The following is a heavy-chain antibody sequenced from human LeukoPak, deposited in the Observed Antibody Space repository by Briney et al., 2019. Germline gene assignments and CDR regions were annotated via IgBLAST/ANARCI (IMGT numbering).Heavy chain of an antibody. J-gene: IGHJ4*02. D-gene: IGHD3-22*01. CDR3: AKRHLNYYDSSGYRTYYFDY. V-gene: IGHV3-48*01. CDR1: GFTLSSYS. CDR2: ISSSSSTI. Sequence: GGSLRLSCAASGFTLSSYSMNWVRQAPGKGLEWVSYISSSSSTIYYADSVKGRFTISRDNAKNSLYLQMNSLRVEDTALYYCAKRHLNYYDSSGYRTYYFDYWGQGTLVTVSS.